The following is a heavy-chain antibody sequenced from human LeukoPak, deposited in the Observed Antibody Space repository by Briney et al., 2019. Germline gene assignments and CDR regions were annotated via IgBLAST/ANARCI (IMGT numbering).Heavy chain of an antibody. CDR3: ASLKSGSYLNYFDY. V-gene: IGHV1-69*13. CDR2: IIPIFGTA. D-gene: IGHD1-26*01. CDR1: GGTFSSYA. Sequence: SVKVSCKASGGTFSSYAISWVRQAPGQGLEWMGGIIPIFGTANYAQKFQGRVTITADESTSTAYMELSSLRSEDTAVYYCASLKSGSYLNYFDYWGQGTLVTVSS. J-gene: IGHJ4*02.